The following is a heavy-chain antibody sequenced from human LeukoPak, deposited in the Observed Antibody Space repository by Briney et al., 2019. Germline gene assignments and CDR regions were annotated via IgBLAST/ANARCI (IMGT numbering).Heavy chain of an antibody. Sequence: SETLSPTCTVSGVSISSGGYYCSWIRQHPGKGLEWSGYIYYSGSTSSNPSLKSRVTISVDTSKNQFSLKLSSVTAADTAVYYCASADLVEEGSWAFDYWGQGTLVTVSS. CDR1: GVSISSGGYY. J-gene: IGHJ4*02. CDR3: ASADLVEEGSWAFDY. D-gene: IGHD2-15*01. CDR2: IYYSGST. V-gene: IGHV4-31*03.